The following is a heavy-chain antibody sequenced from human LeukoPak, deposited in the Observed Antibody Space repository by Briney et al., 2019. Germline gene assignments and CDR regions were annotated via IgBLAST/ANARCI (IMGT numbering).Heavy chain of an antibody. CDR2: IYYSGST. CDR1: GGSIRSDY. D-gene: IGHD1-26*01. Sequence: PSETLSLTCTVSGGSIRSDYWSWIRQPPGKGLVWIGYIYYSGSTNYNPSLKSRVTISVDTSKNQFSLKLSSVSAADTAVYYCARLGAEDTIPYYYHGMDVWGQGTTVTVSS. J-gene: IGHJ6*01. V-gene: IGHV4-59*08. CDR3: ARLGAEDTIPYYYHGMDV.